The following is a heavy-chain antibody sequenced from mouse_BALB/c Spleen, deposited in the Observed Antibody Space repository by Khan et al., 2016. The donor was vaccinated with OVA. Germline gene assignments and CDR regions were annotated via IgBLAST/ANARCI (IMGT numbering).Heavy chain of an antibody. CDR2: ISSGGHYT. Sequence: EVELVESGGDLVKPGGSLKLSCAASGFTFSSYGMSWVRQTPDKRLEWVATISSGGHYTYLPDSVRGRFTISRDNAKNTLYLQMSSLKSEDTAMYYCTRTITTAKGDCYDMDYWGQGTSVTVSS. D-gene: IGHD1-2*01. J-gene: IGHJ4*01. CDR1: GFTFSSYG. V-gene: IGHV5-6*01. CDR3: TRTITTAKGDCYDMDY.